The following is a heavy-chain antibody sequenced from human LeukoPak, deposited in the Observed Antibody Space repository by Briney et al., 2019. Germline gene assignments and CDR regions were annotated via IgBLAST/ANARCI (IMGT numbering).Heavy chain of an antibody. D-gene: IGHD3-22*01. CDR1: GGSISSYY. CDR3: AREVPDSSGYGYYYYYYMDV. CDR2: IYYSGST. J-gene: IGHJ6*03. Sequence: PSETLSLTCTVSGGSISSYYWSWIRQPPGKGLEWIGYIYYSGSTNYNPSLKSRVTISVDTSKNQFSLKLSSVTAADTAVYYCAREVPDSSGYGYYYYYYMDVWGKGTTVTVSS. V-gene: IGHV4-59*01.